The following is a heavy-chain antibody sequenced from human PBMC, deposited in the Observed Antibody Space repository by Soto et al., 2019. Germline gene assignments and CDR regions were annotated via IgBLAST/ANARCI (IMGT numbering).Heavy chain of an antibody. J-gene: IGHJ4*02. CDR1: GFTFSTYS. CDR3: AKGNYGGNSDLDY. Sequence: GGSLRLSCAASGFTFSTYSMNWVRQAPGKGLEWVSYISSSSSTIYYADSVKGRFTISRDNAKNSLYLQMNSLRAEDTAVYYCAKGNYGGNSDLDYWGQGTLVTVSS. CDR2: ISSSSSTI. V-gene: IGHV3-48*01. D-gene: IGHD4-17*01.